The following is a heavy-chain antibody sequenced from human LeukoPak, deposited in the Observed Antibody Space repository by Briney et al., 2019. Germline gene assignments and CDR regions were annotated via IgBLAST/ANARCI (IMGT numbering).Heavy chain of an antibody. J-gene: IGHJ5*02. CDR1: GYTFTGYY. CDR3: ARVGRITMVRSANWFDP. CDR2: INPNSGGT. V-gene: IGHV1-2*02. D-gene: IGHD3-10*01. Sequence: ASVKVSCKASGYTFTGYYMHWVRQAPGQGLEWMGWINPNSGGTNYAQKFQGRVTMTRDTSISTAYMELSRLRSDDTAVYYCARVGRITMVRSANWFDPWGQGTLVTVSS.